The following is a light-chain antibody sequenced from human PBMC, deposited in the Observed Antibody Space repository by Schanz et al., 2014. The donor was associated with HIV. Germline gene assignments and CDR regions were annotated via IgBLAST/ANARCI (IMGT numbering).Light chain of an antibody. Sequence: EIVLTQSPGSLSLSPGGRATLSCGASQRLSSSYLAWYQQKRDQPPRLVIYATSTRAAGIPDRFSGTGSGTDFPLTISRLEPEDFAVYYCQQYGSFFSFGGGTKVEIK. CDR3: QQYGSFFS. V-gene: IGKV3-20*01. CDR1: QRLSSSY. J-gene: IGKJ4*01. CDR2: ATS.